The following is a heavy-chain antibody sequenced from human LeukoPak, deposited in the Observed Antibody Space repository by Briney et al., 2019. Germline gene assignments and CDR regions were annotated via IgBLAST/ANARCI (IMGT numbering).Heavy chain of an antibody. CDR2: IYSDGRT. J-gene: IGHJ4*02. V-gene: IGHV3-53*05. D-gene: IGHD3/OR15-3a*01. Sequence: PGGSLRLSCAASGFTFSNKYMTWVRQAPGKGLEWVSLIYSDGRTYYADSVKGRFTISRDNSKNTLYLQMNSLSAEDTAVYYCARDRGSGLDYWGQGTLVTVSS. CDR1: GFTFSNKY. CDR3: ARDRGSGLDY.